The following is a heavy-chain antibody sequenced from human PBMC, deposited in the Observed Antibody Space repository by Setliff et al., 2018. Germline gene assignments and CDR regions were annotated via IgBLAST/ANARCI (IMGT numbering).Heavy chain of an antibody. CDR3: AREVGGTYHYFDP. J-gene: IGHJ5*02. CDR2: IYFSGST. Sequence: ASETLSLTCTVSGGSIDSGDYYWNWIRQPPGKGLEWIGYIYFSGSTYYNPSLKSRVTLSLDTSKNQFSLKLNSVTAADTALYFCAREVGGTYHYFDPWGQGTLVTVSS. D-gene: IGHD6-19*01. V-gene: IGHV4-30-4*08. CDR1: GGSIDSGDYY.